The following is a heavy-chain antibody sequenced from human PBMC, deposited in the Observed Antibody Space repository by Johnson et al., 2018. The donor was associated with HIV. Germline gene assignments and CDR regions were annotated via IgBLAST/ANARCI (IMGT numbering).Heavy chain of an antibody. V-gene: IGHV3-66*01. CDR3: ARDDRPDGFDI. CDR1: GIIVTGNF. D-gene: IGHD1-14*01. J-gene: IGHJ3*02. CDR2: INAGGDT. Sequence: MMLVESGGGLVQPGGSLRLSCAASGIIVTGNFMSWVRQAPGKGLEWVSVINAGGDTYYADSVKGRFTISRDRSKNTVSLQMKSLRVEDTAVYYCARDDRPDGFDIWGQGKMVTVSS.